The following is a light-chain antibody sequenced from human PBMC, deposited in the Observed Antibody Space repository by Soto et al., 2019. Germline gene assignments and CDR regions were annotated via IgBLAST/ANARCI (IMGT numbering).Light chain of an antibody. V-gene: IGLV2-23*01. CDR2: EGS. Sequence: QSALTQPASASGSPGQSITISCTGTSSDVGSYNLVSWYQQHPGKAPKLMIYEGSKRPSGVSNRFSGSKSGNTASLTISGLQAEDEADYYCCSYAGSSTVVFGGGTKLTFL. CDR3: CSYAGSSTVV. CDR1: SSDVGSYNL. J-gene: IGLJ2*01.